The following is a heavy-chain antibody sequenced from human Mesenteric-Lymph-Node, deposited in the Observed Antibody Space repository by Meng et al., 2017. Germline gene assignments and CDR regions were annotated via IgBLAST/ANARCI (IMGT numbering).Heavy chain of an antibody. V-gene: IGHV3-23*01. J-gene: IGHJ4*02. CDR3: ARDSANPYYYDSSGYVFKKIQPELDY. Sequence: GESLKISCAASGFTFSSNSMAWVRQAPGKGLEWVSVIGGDSGGIHYGDSVKGRFTISRDNAKNSLYLQMNSLRAEDTAVYYCARDSANPYYYDSSGYVFKKIQPELDYWGQGTLVTVSS. CDR2: IGGDSGGI. D-gene: IGHD3-22*01. CDR1: GFTFSSNS.